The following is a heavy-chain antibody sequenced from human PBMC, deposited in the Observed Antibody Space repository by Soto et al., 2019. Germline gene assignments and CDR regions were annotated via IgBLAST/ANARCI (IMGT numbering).Heavy chain of an antibody. CDR3: ASTCGGDCFTHQYYFDY. J-gene: IGHJ4*02. CDR1: GGTFSSYA. Sequence: SVKVSCKASGGTFSSYAINWVRQAPGQGLEWMGGIIPIFGTANYAQKFQGRVTITADESTSTAYMELSSLRSEDTAVYYCASTCGGDCFTHQYYFDYWGQGPLVTVPQ. D-gene: IGHD2-21*02. CDR2: IIPIFGTA. V-gene: IGHV1-69*13.